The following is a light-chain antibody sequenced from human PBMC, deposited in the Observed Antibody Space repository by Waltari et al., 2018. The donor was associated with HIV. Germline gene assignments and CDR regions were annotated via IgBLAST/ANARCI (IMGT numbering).Light chain of an antibody. CDR1: HSVSNY. V-gene: IGKV3-11*01. J-gene: IGKJ4*02. CDR3: QQRSNWLT. CDR2: DAS. Sequence: EIVLTQSPATPSLSPGERATRSCRASHSVSNYLAWYQQKLGQAPRPLIYDASNRATGIPARFRGSGSGTDFTLTITSLEPEDFAVYYCQQRSNWLTFGGGSKVEIK.